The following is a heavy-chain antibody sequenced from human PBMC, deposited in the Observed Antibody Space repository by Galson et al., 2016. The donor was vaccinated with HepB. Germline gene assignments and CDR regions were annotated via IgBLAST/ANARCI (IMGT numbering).Heavy chain of an antibody. V-gene: IGHV3-9*01. J-gene: IGHJ4*02. D-gene: IGHD6-6*01. CDR3: IKDDRGSPSEGY. Sequence: SLRLSCAAPGFNLDFYAMHWVRQVPGKGLEWVSGISWDGKDIGYADSVKGRFTVSRDNAKNSLYLQMNSLRPEDTALYYCIKDDRGSPSEGYWGQGTLVTVSS. CDR2: ISWDGKDI. CDR1: GFNLDFYA.